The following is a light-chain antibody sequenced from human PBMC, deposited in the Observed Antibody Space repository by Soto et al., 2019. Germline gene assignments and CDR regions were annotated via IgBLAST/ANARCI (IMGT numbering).Light chain of an antibody. J-gene: IGKJ1*01. V-gene: IGKV4-1*01. Sequence: DIVMTQSPDSLAVSLGERATINCKSSQSVLHSSNNKNYLAWYEQKPGQPPKLLISWASTRESGVPDRFSASGSGTDFTLNISSLQAEDVAVYYCQQYYTIPPTFGQGTKVELK. CDR3: QQYYTIPPT. CDR2: WAS. CDR1: QSVLHSSNNKNY.